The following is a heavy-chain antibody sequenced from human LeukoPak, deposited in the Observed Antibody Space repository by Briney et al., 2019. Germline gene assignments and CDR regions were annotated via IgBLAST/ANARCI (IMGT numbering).Heavy chain of an antibody. CDR3: ARWGTGPTAFDY. CDR1: GGSISSSSYY. J-gene: IGHJ4*02. Sequence: SETLSHTCTVSGGSISSSSYYWGWIRQPPGKGLEWIGSIYYSGSTYYNPSLKSRVTISVDTSKNQFSLKLSSVTAADTAVYYCARWGTGPTAFDYWGQGTLVTVSS. D-gene: IGHD1-1*01. V-gene: IGHV4-39*01. CDR2: IYYSGST.